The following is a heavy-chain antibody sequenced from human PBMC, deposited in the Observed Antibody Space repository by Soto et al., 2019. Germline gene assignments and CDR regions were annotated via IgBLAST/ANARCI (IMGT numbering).Heavy chain of an antibody. CDR3: AKSALAYCGGDCYADYYFDY. CDR1: GFTFSSYA. CDR2: ISGSGGGT. J-gene: IGHJ4*02. Sequence: GGSLRLSCAASGFTFSSYAMSWVRQAPGKGLEWVSAISGSGGGTYYADSVKGRFTISRDNSKNTLYLQMDSLRAEDTAVYYCAKSALAYCGGDCYADYYFDYWGQGTLVTVSS. D-gene: IGHD2-21*02. V-gene: IGHV3-23*01.